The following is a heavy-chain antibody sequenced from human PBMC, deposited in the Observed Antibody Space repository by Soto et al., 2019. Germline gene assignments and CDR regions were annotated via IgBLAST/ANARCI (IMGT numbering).Heavy chain of an antibody. CDR3: ARGSSWYGYFQH. Sequence: PGGSLRLSCAASGFTVSSNYMTWVRQAPGKGLEWASVIYRDGYTYYADSVKGRFTISRDNSKNTLYLQMNTLRAEDTAVYYCARGSSWYGYFQHWGQGTLVTVSS. CDR1: GFTVSSNY. J-gene: IGHJ1*01. CDR2: IYRDGYT. V-gene: IGHV3-53*05. D-gene: IGHD6-13*01.